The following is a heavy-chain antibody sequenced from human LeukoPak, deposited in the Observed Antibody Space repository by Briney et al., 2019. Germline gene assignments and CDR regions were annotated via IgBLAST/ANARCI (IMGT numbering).Heavy chain of an antibody. CDR2: ISCSGSTN. D-gene: IGHD3-10*02. CDR1: GFSFSSYE. V-gene: IGHV3-48*03. CDR3: AELGITMIGGV. Sequence: GGSLRLTCAASGFSFSSYERNWVRQAPGKGLEWVSYISCSGSTNYYAYSVKGRFTISRDNAKNSLYLQMNSLRAEDTAVYYCAELGITMIGGVWGKGTTVTISS. J-gene: IGHJ6*04.